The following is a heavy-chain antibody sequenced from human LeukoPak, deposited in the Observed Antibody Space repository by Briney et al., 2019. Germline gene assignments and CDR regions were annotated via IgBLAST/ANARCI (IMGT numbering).Heavy chain of an antibody. CDR1: GYTLTELS. CDR3: ATEGGYYDSSGYRFFDY. J-gene: IGHJ4*02. Sequence: ASVKVSCEVSGYTLTELSMHWVRQAPGKGLEWMGGFDPEDGETIYAQKFQGRVTMTEDTSTDTAYMELSSLRSEDTAVYYRATEGGYYDSSGYRFFDYWGQGTLVTVSS. D-gene: IGHD3-22*01. V-gene: IGHV1-24*01. CDR2: FDPEDGET.